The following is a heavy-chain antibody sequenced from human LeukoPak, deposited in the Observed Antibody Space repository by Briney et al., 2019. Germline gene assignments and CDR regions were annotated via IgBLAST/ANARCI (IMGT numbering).Heavy chain of an antibody. CDR2: IYYSGNT. CDR1: GGSISSYY. D-gene: IGHD3-10*01. CDR3: ARGTSSRLWFVY. V-gene: IGHV4-59*01. Sequence: SETLSLTCTVSGGSISSYYWSWIRQPPGKGLEWIGYIYYSGNTNYNPSLKGRVTISVDTSKNQFSLELSSVTAVDTAVYYCARGTSSRLWFVYWGQGTLVTVSS. J-gene: IGHJ4*02.